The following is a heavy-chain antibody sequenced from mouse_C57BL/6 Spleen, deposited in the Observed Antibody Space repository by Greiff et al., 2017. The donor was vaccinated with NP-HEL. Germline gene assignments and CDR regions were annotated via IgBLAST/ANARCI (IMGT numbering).Heavy chain of an antibody. Sequence: VKLQQSGPELVKPGASVKISCKASGYAFSSSWMNWVKQRPGKGLEWIGRIYPGDGDTNYNGKFKGKATLTADKSSSTAYMQLSSLTSEDSAVYFCALYYYGSSPDYWGQGTTLTVSS. J-gene: IGHJ2*01. CDR1: GYAFSSSW. V-gene: IGHV1-82*01. CDR2: IYPGDGDT. D-gene: IGHD1-1*01. CDR3: ALYYYGSSPDY.